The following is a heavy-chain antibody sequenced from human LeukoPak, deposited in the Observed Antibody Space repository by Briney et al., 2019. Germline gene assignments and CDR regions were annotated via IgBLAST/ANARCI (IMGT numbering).Heavy chain of an antibody. Sequence: SVKVSCNASRRTFSSYAISWVRQARGQGLEWMGRIIPIFGTANYAQKFQGRVTITTDESTSTAYMELSSLRSEDTAVYYCARGVQHFDLWGRGTLVTVSS. J-gene: IGHJ2*01. D-gene: IGHD3-10*01. CDR1: RRTFSSYA. CDR2: IIPIFGTA. CDR3: ARGVQHFDL. V-gene: IGHV1-69*05.